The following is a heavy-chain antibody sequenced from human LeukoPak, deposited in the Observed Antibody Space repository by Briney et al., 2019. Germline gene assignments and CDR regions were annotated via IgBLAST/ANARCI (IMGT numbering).Heavy chain of an antibody. CDR3: ARLWGVTMVRGVIITGWFDP. Sequence: SETLSLTCAVSGYSISSGYYWGWIRQPPGKGLEWIGSIYHSGSTYYNPSLKSRVTISVDTSKNQFSLKLSSVTAADTAVYYCARLWGVTMVRGVIITGWFDPWGQGTLVTVSS. J-gene: IGHJ5*02. CDR1: GYSISSGYY. CDR2: IYHSGST. V-gene: IGHV4-38-2*01. D-gene: IGHD3-10*01.